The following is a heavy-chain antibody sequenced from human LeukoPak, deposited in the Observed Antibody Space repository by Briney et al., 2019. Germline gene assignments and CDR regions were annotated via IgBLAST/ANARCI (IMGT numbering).Heavy chain of an antibody. CDR3: AKDDRWLQFCC. Sequence: GGTLRLSCAASGFTFSSHGMNWVRQAPGKGLEWVSGIIPSGHTTYYADSVRGRFTISRDNSRDTLYLQMNSLRAEDTAVYYCAKDDRWLQFCCWGQGTLVTVSA. D-gene: IGHD5-24*01. J-gene: IGHJ4*02. CDR2: IIPSGHTT. V-gene: IGHV3-23*01. CDR1: GFTFSSHG.